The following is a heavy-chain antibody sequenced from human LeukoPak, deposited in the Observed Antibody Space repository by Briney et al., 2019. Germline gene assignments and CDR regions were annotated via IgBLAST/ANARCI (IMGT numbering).Heavy chain of an antibody. CDR1: GGSISSSSYY. J-gene: IGHJ4*02. CDR3: ARDRKGPRKNYYDSSGYPDY. D-gene: IGHD3-22*01. Sequence: SETLSLTCTVSGGSISSSSYYWGWIRQPPGKGLEWIGSIYYSGSTYYNPSLKSRVTISVDTSKNQFSLKLSSVTAADTAVYYCARDRKGPRKNYYDSSGYPDYWGQGTLVTVSS. V-gene: IGHV4-39*02. CDR2: IYYSGST.